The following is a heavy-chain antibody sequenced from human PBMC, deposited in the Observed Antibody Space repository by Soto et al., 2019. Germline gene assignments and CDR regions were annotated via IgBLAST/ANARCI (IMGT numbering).Heavy chain of an antibody. Sequence: SETLSLTCTVSGGSISSGGYYWSWIRQHPGKGLEWIGYIYYSGSTYYNPSLKSRVTISVDTSKNQFSLELSSVTAADTAVYYCARDKYSYGFDYWGQGTLVTVSS. D-gene: IGHD5-18*01. V-gene: IGHV4-31*03. CDR1: GGSISSGGYY. J-gene: IGHJ4*02. CDR3: ARDKYSYGFDY. CDR2: IYYSGST.